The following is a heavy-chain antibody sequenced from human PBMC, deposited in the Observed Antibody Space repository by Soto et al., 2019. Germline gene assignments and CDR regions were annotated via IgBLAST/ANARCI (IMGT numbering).Heavy chain of an antibody. CDR3: ARDLHYYDSSGYFI. V-gene: IGHV3-53*01. Sequence: GGSLRLSCAASGFTVSSYYMSWVRQAPGKGLEWVSVIYSGGSTYYTDSVKGRFTISRDNSKNTLYLQMNSLRAEDTAVYYCARDLHYYDSSGYFIWGQGTMVTVSS. CDR2: IYSGGST. CDR1: GFTVSSYY. J-gene: IGHJ3*02. D-gene: IGHD3-22*01.